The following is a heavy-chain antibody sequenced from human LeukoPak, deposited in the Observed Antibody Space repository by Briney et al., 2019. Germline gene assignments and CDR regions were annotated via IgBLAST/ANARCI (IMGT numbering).Heavy chain of an antibody. CDR2: MSYSGHT. D-gene: IGHD2-15*01. J-gene: IGHJ4*01. CDR1: GGSISSNSYY. V-gene: IGHV4-39*07. Sequence: SETLSLTCAVSGGSISSNSYYWGWIRQPPGKGLEWIVSMSYSGHTYYNPSLKSRVTTSIDTSKNQLSLNLKSVTAADTAVYYCARDRDVDDFDSWGHGTLVTISS. CDR3: ARDRDVDDFDS.